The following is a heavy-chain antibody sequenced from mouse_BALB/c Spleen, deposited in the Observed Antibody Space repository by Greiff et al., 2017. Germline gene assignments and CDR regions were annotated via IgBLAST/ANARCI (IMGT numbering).Heavy chain of an antibody. CDR2: IRNKANGYTT. Sequence: DVKLVESGGGLVQPGGSLRLSCATSGFTFTDYYMSWVRQTPGKALEWLGFIRNKANGYTTEYSASVKGRFTISRDNSQSILYLQMNTLRAEDSATYYCARDPLLYGNCAIDYWGQGTSVTVSS. J-gene: IGHJ4*01. CDR3: ARDPLLYGNCAIDY. D-gene: IGHD2-1*01. CDR1: GFTFTDYY. V-gene: IGHV7-3*02.